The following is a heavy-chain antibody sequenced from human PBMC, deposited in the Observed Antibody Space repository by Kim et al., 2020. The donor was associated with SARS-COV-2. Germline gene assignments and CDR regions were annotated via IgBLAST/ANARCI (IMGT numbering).Heavy chain of an antibody. V-gene: IGHV3-23*01. CDR3: GKDRGMIWGAFDS. J-gene: IGHJ4*02. CDR1: GFTFSSFA. CDR2: ISGGGDST. Sequence: GGSLRLSCAASGFTFSSFAMSWVRQAPGKGLDWVSGISGGGDSTYYPDSVKGRFTISRDSSKNTLYLQMTSLRAEDTALYYWGKDRGMIWGAFDSLGPG. D-gene: IGHD3-10*01.